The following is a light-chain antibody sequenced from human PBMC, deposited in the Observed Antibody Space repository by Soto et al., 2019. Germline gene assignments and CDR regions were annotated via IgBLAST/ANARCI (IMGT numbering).Light chain of an antibody. J-gene: IGKJ1*01. CDR1: QTIGSW. Sequence: DIQMTQSPSTLSASVGDRVTVTCRASQTIGSWLAWYQQKPGRAPKLLIFDVSSLESGVPSRFSGNGSGTEFTLTISGLQPDDFASYYCQQYNSYSGMFGQGTKVDIK. CDR3: QQYNSYSGM. CDR2: DVS. V-gene: IGKV1-5*01.